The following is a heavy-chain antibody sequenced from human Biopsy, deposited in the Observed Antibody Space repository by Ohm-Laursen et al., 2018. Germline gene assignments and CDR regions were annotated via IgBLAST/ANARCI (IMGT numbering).Heavy chain of an antibody. V-gene: IGHV3-21*01. D-gene: IGHD1-26*01. CDR2: ISSRSDNI. Sequence: SLRLSCAASGFTLSSYSMNWVRQTPGKGLEWVSTISSRSDNIYYVDSVKGRFTISRDNAKNSLYLQMNSLRAEDTALYYCARIFLVGVTPGYGMDVWGQGTTVTVSS. J-gene: IGHJ6*02. CDR1: GFTLSSYS. CDR3: ARIFLVGVTPGYGMDV.